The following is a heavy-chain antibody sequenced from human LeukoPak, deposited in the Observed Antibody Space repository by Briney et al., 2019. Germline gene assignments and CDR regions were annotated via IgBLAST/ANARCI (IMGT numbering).Heavy chain of an antibody. V-gene: IGHV5-51*01. D-gene: IGHD3-10*01. J-gene: IGHJ4*02. CDR3: ARGVPTDY. CDR1: GYSFTTYW. CDR2: IFPAHSDT. Sequence: GESLKISCKGSGYSFTTYWIGWVRQMPGKGLEWMGIIFPAHSDTRYSPSFQGQVTISADKSISTAYLQWSSLKASDAAMYYCARGVPTDYWGQGTLVTVSS.